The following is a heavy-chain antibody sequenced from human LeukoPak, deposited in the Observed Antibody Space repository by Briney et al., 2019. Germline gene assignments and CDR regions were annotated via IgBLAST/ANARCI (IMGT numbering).Heavy chain of an antibody. J-gene: IGHJ4*02. CDR3: ARELDYYDSSGDFDY. Sequence: SETLSLTCTVSGGSISSYYWSWIRQPAGKGLEWIGRIYTSGSTNYNPSLKSRVTISVDTSKNQFSLKLSSVTAADTAVYYCARELDYYDSSGDFDYWGQGTLVTVSS. D-gene: IGHD3-22*01. CDR1: GGSISSYY. CDR2: IYTSGST. V-gene: IGHV4-4*07.